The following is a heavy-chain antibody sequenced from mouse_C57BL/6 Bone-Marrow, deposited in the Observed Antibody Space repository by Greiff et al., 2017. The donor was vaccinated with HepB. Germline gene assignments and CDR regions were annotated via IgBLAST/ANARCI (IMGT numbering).Heavy chain of an antibody. V-gene: IGHV1-81*01. CDR3: AVYDGYYEFAY. CDR2: IYPRSGNT. Sequence: VQLQPSGAELARPGASVQLSCKASGYTFTSYGISWVKQRTGQGLEWIGEIYPRSGNTYYNEKFKGKATLTADKSSSTAYMELRSLTSEDSAVYFCAVYDGYYEFAYWGQGTLVTVSA. D-gene: IGHD2-3*01. CDR1: GYTFTSYG. J-gene: IGHJ3*01.